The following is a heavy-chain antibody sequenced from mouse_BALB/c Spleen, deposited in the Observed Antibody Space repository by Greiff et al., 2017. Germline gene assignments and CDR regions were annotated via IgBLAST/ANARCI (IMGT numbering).Heavy chain of an antibody. CDR2: ISSGSSTI. CDR3: ARSRLYYFDY. D-gene: IGHD2-4*01. V-gene: IGHV5-17*02. Sequence: EVMLVESGGGLVQPGGSRKLSCAASGFTFSSFGMHWVRQAPEKGLEWVAYISSGSSTIYYADTVKGRFTISRDNPKNTLFLQMTSLRSEDTAMYYCARSRLYYFDYWGQGTTLTVSS. J-gene: IGHJ2*01. CDR1: GFTFSSFG.